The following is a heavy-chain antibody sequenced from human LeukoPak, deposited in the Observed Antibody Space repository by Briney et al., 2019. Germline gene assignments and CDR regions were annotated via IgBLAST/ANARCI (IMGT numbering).Heavy chain of an antibody. Sequence: GGSLRLSCVASEFTVSTNYMSWFRQAPGKGLQWVSIIDGETHYADSVKGRFTMSGDNSKNTVYLQMNSLRSEDTAVYYCARDGLDSSGPVAFDIWGQGTMVTVAS. J-gene: IGHJ3*02. CDR2: IDGET. CDR3: ARDGLDSSGPVAFDI. D-gene: IGHD3-22*01. CDR1: EFTVSTNY. V-gene: IGHV3-66*01.